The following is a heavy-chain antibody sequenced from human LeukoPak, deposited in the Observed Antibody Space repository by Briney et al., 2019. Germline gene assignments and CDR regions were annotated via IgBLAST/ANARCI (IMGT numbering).Heavy chain of an antibody. J-gene: IGHJ4*02. D-gene: IGHD6-13*01. CDR2: ISGSGGST. CDR3: ARLGTHAHYIAAVL. V-gene: IGHV3-23*01. Sequence: GGSLRLSCAASGFTFSSYAMSWVRQAPGKGLEWVSAISGSGGSTYYADSVKGRFTISRDNSKNTLYLQMNSLRAEDTAVYYCARLGTHAHYIAAVLWGQGTLVTVSS. CDR1: GFTFSSYA.